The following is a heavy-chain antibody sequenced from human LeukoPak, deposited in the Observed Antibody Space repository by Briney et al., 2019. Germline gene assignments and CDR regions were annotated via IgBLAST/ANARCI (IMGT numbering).Heavy chain of an antibody. D-gene: IGHD3-10*01. CDR2: IKQDGTDK. Sequence: GGSLRLSCAASGFSFSSYWMSWVRQAPGKGLEWVANIKQDGTDKYYLDSVKGRFTISRDNAKNSLYLQMNSLRAEDTAVYYCAREITMVRGAPYNWFDPWGQGTLVTVSS. J-gene: IGHJ5*02. CDR3: AREITMVRGAPYNWFDP. CDR1: GFSFSSYW. V-gene: IGHV3-7*01.